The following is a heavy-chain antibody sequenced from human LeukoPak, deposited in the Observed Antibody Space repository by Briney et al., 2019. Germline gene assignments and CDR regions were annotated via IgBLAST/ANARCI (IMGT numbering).Heavy chain of an antibody. Sequence: GGSLRLSCAASGFTFSSYAMHWVSQAPGKGLEWVAVISYDGSNKYYADSVKGRFTISGDKAKNSLYLQMNSLRVEDTAVYYCARDYKYAFDNWGQGTLVTVSS. V-gene: IGHV3-30*07. D-gene: IGHD5-24*01. CDR3: ARDYKYAFDN. CDR1: GFTFSSYA. CDR2: ISYDGSNK. J-gene: IGHJ4*02.